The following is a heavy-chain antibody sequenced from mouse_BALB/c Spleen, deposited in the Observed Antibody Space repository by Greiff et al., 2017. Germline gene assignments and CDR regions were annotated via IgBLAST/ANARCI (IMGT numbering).Heavy chain of an antibody. J-gene: IGHJ4*01. CDR1: GYSITSDYA. CDR2: ISYSGST. V-gene: IGHV3-2*02. CDR3: ARWLLSYAMDY. D-gene: IGHD2-3*01. Sequence: EVMLVESGPGLVKPSQSLSLTCTVTGYSITSDYAWNWIRQFPGNKLEWMGYISYSGSTSYNPSLKSRISITRDTSKNQFFLQLNSVTTEDTATYYCARWLLSYAMDYWGQGTSVTVSS.